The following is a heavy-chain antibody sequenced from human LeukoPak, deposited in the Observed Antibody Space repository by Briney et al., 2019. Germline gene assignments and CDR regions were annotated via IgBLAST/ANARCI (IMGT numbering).Heavy chain of an antibody. J-gene: IGHJ3*02. CDR2: IYPGDSDT. Sequence: GEPLQFSCMGSGYSFASFLIGWVRQMPGKGLEWMGTIYPGDSDTTYSPSFQGQVSISADKSISTANLHWSSLKASDTAMYYCARHRTPYSGIPYHTFDIWGQGTMVTVSS. CDR3: ARHRTPYSGIPYHTFDI. CDR1: GYSFASFL. D-gene: IGHD1-26*01. V-gene: IGHV5-51*01.